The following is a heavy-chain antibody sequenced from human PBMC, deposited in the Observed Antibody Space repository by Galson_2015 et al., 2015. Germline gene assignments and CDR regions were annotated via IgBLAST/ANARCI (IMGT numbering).Heavy chain of an antibody. CDR2: INAGNGNT. V-gene: IGHV1-3*01. CDR3: ARDARYSSSWYAYFDY. CDR1: GYTFTSYA. Sequence: SVKVSCKASGYTFTSYAMHWVRQAPGQRLEWMGWINAGNGNTKYSQKFQGRVTITRDTSASTAYMELSSLRSEDTAVYYCARDARYSSSWYAYFDYWGQGTLVTVSS. D-gene: IGHD6-13*01. J-gene: IGHJ4*02.